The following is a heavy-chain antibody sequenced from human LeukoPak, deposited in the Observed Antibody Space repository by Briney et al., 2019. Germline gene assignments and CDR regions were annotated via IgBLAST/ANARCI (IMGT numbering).Heavy chain of an antibody. V-gene: IGHV1-69*06. CDR2: IIPIFGTA. CDR3: AREKPGAFDY. Sequence: GASVKVSCKASGGTFSSYAISWVRQAPGQGLEWMGGIIPIFGTANYAQKFQGRVTITADKSTSTAYMELCSLRSEDTAVYYCAREKPGAFDYWGQGTLVTVSS. CDR1: GGTFSSYA. D-gene: IGHD1-14*01. J-gene: IGHJ4*02.